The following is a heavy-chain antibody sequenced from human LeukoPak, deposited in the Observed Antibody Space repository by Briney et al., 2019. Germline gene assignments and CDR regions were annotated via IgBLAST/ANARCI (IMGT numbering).Heavy chain of an antibody. CDR3: ARSRGLYRSSWYHY. CDR2: IYPGDSDT. CDR1: GYSFTKYW. J-gene: IGHJ4*02. V-gene: IGHV5-51*01. Sequence: GESLKISCKGSGYSFTKYWIGWVRPMPGKGLEWMGIIYPGDSDTRYSPSFQGQVTISADKSITTAYLQWNSLKASDTAMYYCARSRGLYRSSWYHYWGQGTLVTVSS. D-gene: IGHD6-13*01.